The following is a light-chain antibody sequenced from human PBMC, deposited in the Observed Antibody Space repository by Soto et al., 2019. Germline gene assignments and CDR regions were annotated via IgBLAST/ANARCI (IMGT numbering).Light chain of an antibody. CDR2: RVF. CDR1: QSLVHSDGNTY. J-gene: IGKJ1*01. CDR3: TQATQFPRT. V-gene: IGKV2-24*01. Sequence: DIVLTQTPLSSPVTLGQPASISCRSSQSLVHSDGNTYLTWLQQRPGQPPRLLIYRVFNRFSGVPDRFXXXXXXXXXXLKISRVEAEDVGVYYCTQATQFPRTFGQGTKVEVK.